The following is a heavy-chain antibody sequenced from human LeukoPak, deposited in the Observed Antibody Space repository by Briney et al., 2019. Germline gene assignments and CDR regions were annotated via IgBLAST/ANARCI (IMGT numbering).Heavy chain of an antibody. CDR3: AGFLGNFDY. J-gene: IGHJ4*02. CDR2: IYYSGST. D-gene: IGHD1-14*01. V-gene: IGHV4-59*08. CDR1: GGSISSYY. Sequence: SETLTLTCTVSGGSISSYYWSWIRQPPGKGLEWIGYIYYSGSTNYNPSLKSRVTISVDTSRNQFSLKLSSVTAADTAVYYCAGFLGNFDYWGQGTLVTVSS.